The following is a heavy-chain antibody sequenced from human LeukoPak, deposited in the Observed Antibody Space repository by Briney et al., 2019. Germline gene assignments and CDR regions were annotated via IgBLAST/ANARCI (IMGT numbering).Heavy chain of an antibody. Sequence: GGSLRLSCTASGFTFGDYAMSWIRQAPGKGLEWVGFIRSKAYGETADYAASVKGRFTISRDDSKAIAYLQMNSLKTEDTAVYHCTRDRGAYNLYDYWGQGTLITVSS. CDR3: TRDRGAYNLYDY. V-gene: IGHV3-49*03. CDR1: GFTFGDYA. J-gene: IGHJ4*02. CDR2: IRSKAYGETA. D-gene: IGHD1-1*01.